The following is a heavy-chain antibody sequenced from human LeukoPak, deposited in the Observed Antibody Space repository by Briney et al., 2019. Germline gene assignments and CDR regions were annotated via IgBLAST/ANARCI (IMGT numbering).Heavy chain of an antibody. CDR3: ARARCDTCGYGS. J-gene: IGHJ5*02. D-gene: IGHD3-22*01. V-gene: IGHV3-66*02. CDR1: GFSVSNNY. CDR2: IYDGGHT. Sequence: GGSLRLSCAASGFSVSNNYMSWVRQAPGKGLEWVAVIYDGGHTDYSDSVKGRFTISRDSSKNTTYLQMNSLRPEDTAEYYCARARCDTCGYGSWGQGTLVTVSS.